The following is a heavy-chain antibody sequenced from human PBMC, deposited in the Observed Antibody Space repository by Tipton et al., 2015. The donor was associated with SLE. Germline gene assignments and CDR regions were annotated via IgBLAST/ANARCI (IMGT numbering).Heavy chain of an antibody. CDR3: TREGSYWHGGDY. J-gene: IGHJ4*02. D-gene: IGHD1-1*01. CDR2: MFSSGGA. CDR1: GFTFSGSN. V-gene: IGHV4-38-2*02. Sequence: LRLSCAASGFTFSGSNMHWVRQASGKGLEWIGSMFSSGGAYYNPSVRSRISISVDTSKNQFSLKLSSVTAADTAVYYCTREGSYWHGGDYWGQGTLVTVSS.